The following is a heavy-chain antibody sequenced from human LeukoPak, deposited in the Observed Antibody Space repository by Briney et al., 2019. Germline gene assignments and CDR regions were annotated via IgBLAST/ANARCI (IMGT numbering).Heavy chain of an antibody. D-gene: IGHD3-10*01. CDR3: ARGPYYYASGVPGLLYYYMDV. J-gene: IGHJ6*03. CDR2: ISAYNGNT. V-gene: IGHV1-18*01. CDR1: GYTFTSYG. Sequence: ASVKVSCKASGYTFTSYGISWVRQAPRQGLEWMGWISAYNGNTNYAQKLQGRVTMTTDTSTSTAYMELRSLRSDDTAVYYCARGPYYYASGVPGLLYYYMDVWGKGITVTISS.